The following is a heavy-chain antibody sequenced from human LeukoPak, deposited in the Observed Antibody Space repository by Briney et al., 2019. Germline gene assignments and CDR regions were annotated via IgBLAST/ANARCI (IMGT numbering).Heavy chain of an antibody. V-gene: IGHV1-18*01. Sequence: ASVKVSCKASGYTFTSYSISWVRQAPGQGLEWMGWISAYNGNTNYAQKLQGRVTMTTDTSTSTAYMELRSLRSDDTAVYYCARVAPRDYYDSSGYYYPDYWGQGTLVTVSS. CDR3: ARVAPRDYYDSSGYYYPDY. CDR1: GYTFTSYS. D-gene: IGHD3-22*01. J-gene: IGHJ4*02. CDR2: ISAYNGNT.